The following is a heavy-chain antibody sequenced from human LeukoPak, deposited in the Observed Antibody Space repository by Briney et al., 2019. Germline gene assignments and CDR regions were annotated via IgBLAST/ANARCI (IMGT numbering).Heavy chain of an antibody. D-gene: IGHD2-2*01. CDR1: GFTFSSYA. V-gene: IGHV3-30-3*01. Sequence: GRSLRPSCAASGFTFSSYAMHWVRQAPGKGLEWVAVISYDRSNKYYADSVKGRFTISRDNSKNTLYLQMNSLRAEDTAVYYCARGLLSCSSTSCYVDYWGQGTLVTVSS. J-gene: IGHJ4*02. CDR3: ARGLLSCSSTSCYVDY. CDR2: ISYDRSNK.